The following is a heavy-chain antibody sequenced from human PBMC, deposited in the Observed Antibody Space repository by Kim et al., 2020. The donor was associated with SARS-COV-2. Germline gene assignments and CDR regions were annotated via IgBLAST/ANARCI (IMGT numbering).Heavy chain of an antibody. V-gene: IGHV3-53*01. CDR3: ARDIFLAT. J-gene: IGHJ5*02. D-gene: IGHD2-21*01. CDR2: GST. Sequence: GSTYYADSVKGRFTISRDNSKNTLYLQMNSLRAEDTAVYYCARDIFLATWGQGTLVTVSS.